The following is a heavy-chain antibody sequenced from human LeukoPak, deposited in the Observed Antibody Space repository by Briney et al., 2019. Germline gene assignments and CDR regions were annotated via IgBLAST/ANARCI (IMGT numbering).Heavy chain of an antibody. Sequence: VASVKVSCKASGGTFSSYAISWVRQAPGQGLEWMGRIIPILGIANYAQKFQGRVTITADKSTSTAYMELSSLRSEDTAVYYCTTGITMAGIKAYFDYWGQGYMVTVSS. D-gene: IGHD6-19*01. CDR1: GGTFSSYA. V-gene: IGHV1-69*04. CDR3: TTGITMAGIKAYFDY. J-gene: IGHJ4*02. CDR2: IIPILGIA.